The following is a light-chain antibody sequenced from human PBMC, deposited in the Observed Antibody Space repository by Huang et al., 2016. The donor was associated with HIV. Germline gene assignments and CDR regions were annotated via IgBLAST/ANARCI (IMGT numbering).Light chain of an antibody. J-gene: IGKJ1*01. V-gene: IGKV3-15*01. Sequence: EIVMTQSPATLSVSPGERATLSCKASQSVDSNLAWYQQKPGQAPRLLIYGASTRASGVAARVSGSGSGTNFTLTISSLQSEDFAVYYCQQYNNWPPWTFGQGTKVEIK. CDR2: GAS. CDR1: QSVDSN. CDR3: QQYNNWPPWT.